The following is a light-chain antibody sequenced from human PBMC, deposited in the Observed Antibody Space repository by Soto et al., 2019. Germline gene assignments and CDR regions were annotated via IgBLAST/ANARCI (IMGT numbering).Light chain of an antibody. CDR2: GDS. V-gene: IGLV1-44*01. CDR1: SSNIGSNT. J-gene: IGLJ2*01. CDR3: AAWDDSLNGVV. Sequence: QSVLTQPPSASGTPGQRVTISCSGSSSNIGSNTVNWYQQLPGTAPKLLINGDSQRLSGVPDRFSGSRSGTSASLAISGLQSEDEADYSCAAWDDSLNGVVFGGGTKVTVL.